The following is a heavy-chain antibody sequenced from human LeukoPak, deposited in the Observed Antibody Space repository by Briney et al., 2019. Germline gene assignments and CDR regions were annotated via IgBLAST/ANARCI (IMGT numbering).Heavy chain of an antibody. CDR3: ARGIYWSLDS. J-gene: IGHJ4*02. Sequence: GGSLRLSCASSGFIFNTYGMNWVRQTPGKGLEWVSTFSVGDGQTFYADSVKGRFTISRDSSRNTVSLQMNSLRVEDTAVYYCARGIYWSLDSWGQGTLVTVSS. D-gene: IGHD1-1*01. V-gene: IGHV3-23*01. CDR1: GFIFNTYG. CDR2: FSVGDGQT.